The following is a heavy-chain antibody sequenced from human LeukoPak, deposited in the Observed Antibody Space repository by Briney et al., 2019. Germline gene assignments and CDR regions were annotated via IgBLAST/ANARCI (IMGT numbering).Heavy chain of an antibody. CDR1: GFTFSSYG. J-gene: IGHJ4*02. Sequence: GGSLRLSCAASGFTFSSYGMHWVRQAPGKGLEWVSAISHTSEYTYHADSVKGRFTISRDNSKNTLYLQMNSLRAEDTAVYYCAKDGRSCPQNFDYWGQGTLVTVSS. D-gene: IGHD1-26*01. CDR2: ISHTSEYT. CDR3: AKDGRSCPQNFDY. V-gene: IGHV3-23*01.